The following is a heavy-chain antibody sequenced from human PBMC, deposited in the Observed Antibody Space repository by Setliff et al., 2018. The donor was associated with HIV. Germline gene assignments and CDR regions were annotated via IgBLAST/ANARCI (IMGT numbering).Heavy chain of an antibody. J-gene: IGHJ4*02. Sequence: SETLSLTCSVSGGSMSRVYWTWIRQPPGKGLEWIGYVSASGTTKYNPSLQSRVTISGDSSKNQFSLRLTSVTAADTAVYYCARELLGSNGVFDHWGQGTLVTVSS. CDR2: VSASGTT. V-gene: IGHV4-4*08. CDR1: GGSMSRVY. CDR3: ARELLGSNGVFDH. D-gene: IGHD2-8*01.